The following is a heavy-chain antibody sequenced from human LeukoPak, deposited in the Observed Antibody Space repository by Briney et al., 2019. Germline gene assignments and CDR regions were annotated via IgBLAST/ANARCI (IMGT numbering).Heavy chain of an antibody. D-gene: IGHD4-17*01. CDR2: IYHHGKS. CDR3: ARIRGLGDVSPYSDF. V-gene: IGHV4-59*01. Sequence: SETLSLTCSVSGXSISSSDGSWIRQPPGKGLESIGYIYHHGKSGYNPSLQRRVTISLDTSKNQFSLTLSFVTAADTAMYYCARIRGLGDVSPYSDFWGQGTLVTVSS. J-gene: IGHJ4*02. CDR1: GXSISSSD.